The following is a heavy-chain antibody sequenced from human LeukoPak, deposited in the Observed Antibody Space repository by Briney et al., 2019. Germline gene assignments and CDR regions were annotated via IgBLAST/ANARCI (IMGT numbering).Heavy chain of an antibody. CDR2: IIPIFGTA. CDR3: ARDRNDPYSYAYHDAFDI. Sequence: SVKVSCKASGYTFTGYYMHWVRQAPGQGLEWMGGIIPIFGTANYAQKFQGRVTITADKSTSTAYMELSSLRAEDTAVYYCARDRNDPYSYAYHDAFDIWGQGTMVTVSS. J-gene: IGHJ3*02. V-gene: IGHV1-69*06. D-gene: IGHD5-18*01. CDR1: GYTFTGYY.